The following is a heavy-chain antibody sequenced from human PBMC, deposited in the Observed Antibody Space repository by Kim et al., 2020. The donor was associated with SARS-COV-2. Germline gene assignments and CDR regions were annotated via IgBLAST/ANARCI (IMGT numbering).Heavy chain of an antibody. J-gene: IGHJ6*03. CDR2: IYYTGII. V-gene: IGHV4-59*01. CDR3: ARVYRSGWRPYHYMDV. Sequence: SETLSLTCSVSGGSITSYYWSWIRQPPGKGLEWIGYIYYTGIINYKPSLKSRVTMSVDTFKNEFSMRLRSVTAADTAVYYGARVYRSGWRPYHYMDV. CDR1: GGSITSYY. D-gene: IGHD6-19*01.